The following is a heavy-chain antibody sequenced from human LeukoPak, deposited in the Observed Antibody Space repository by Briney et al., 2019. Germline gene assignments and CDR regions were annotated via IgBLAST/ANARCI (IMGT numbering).Heavy chain of an antibody. CDR3: ARKYKQLQRGADAFDI. CDR2: IRYDGSNK. CDR1: GFTFSSYG. Sequence: GGSLRLSCAASGFTFSSYGMHWVRQAPGKGLEWVAFIRYDGSNKYYADSVKGRFTISRDNSKNTLYLQMNSLRAEDTAVYYCARKYKQLQRGADAFDIWGQGTMVTVSS. D-gene: IGHD6-6*01. J-gene: IGHJ3*02. V-gene: IGHV3-30*02.